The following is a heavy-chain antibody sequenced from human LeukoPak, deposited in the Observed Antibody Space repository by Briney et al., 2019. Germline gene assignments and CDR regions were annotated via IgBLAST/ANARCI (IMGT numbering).Heavy chain of an antibody. CDR1: GFTFSSYN. J-gene: IGHJ3*02. CDR3: ARESWSDSVAFDI. Sequence: GGSLRLSCTASGFTFSSYNINWVRQAPGKGLEWVSYISSNSGNIYYADSVKGRFTISRDNAKNSLFLQMNSLRDEDTAMYYCARESWSDSVAFDIWGLGTMVIVSS. CDR2: ISSNSGNI. D-gene: IGHD3-3*01. V-gene: IGHV3-48*02.